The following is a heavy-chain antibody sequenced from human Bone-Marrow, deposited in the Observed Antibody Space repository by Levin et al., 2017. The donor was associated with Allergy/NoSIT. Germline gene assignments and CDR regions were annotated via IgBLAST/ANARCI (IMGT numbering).Heavy chain of an antibody. CDR1: GYTFTGYY. D-gene: IGHD3-22*01. CDR2: INPNSGGT. Sequence: ASVKVSCKASGYTFTGYYMHWVRQAPGQGLEWMGRINPNSGGTNYTQKFQGRVTMTRDTSISTAYMELSRLRSDDTAVYYCARRPEYYGSEPRSTKANRKVGVSGWFDPWGQGTLVTVSS. V-gene: IGHV1-2*06. J-gene: IGHJ5*02. CDR3: ARRPEYYGSEPRSTKANRKVGVSGWFDP.